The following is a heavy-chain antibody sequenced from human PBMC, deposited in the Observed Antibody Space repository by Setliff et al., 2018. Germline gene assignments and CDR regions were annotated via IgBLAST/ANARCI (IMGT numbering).Heavy chain of an antibody. Sequence: SETLSLTCTVSGGSISSSLYYWGWIRQPPGKGLEWIGSIYYSGSTNYNPSLKSRVTISVDTSKNQFSLKLSSVTAADTAVYYCARGAGYSSRWYIYYYGMDVWGQGTTVTV. CDR2: IYYSGST. V-gene: IGHV4-39*07. D-gene: IGHD6-13*01. CDR1: GGSISSSLYY. J-gene: IGHJ6*02. CDR3: ARGAGYSSRWYIYYYGMDV.